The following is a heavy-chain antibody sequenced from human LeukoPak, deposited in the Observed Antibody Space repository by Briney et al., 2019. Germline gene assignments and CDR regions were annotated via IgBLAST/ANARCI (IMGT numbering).Heavy chain of an antibody. CDR2: LHSSGST. CDR3: ARRSSGWPNNWFDS. J-gene: IGHJ5*01. CDR1: GGSVSSGGYS. D-gene: IGHD6-19*01. Sequence: PSETLSLTCTVSGGSVSSGGYSWAWIRQPQGKGLEWIGTLHSSGSTNYGSSLKSRVSMSADSSKNQFSLRLTSVTAADTAVYFRARRSSGWPNNWFDSWGQGTLVTVSS. V-gene: IGHV4-39*07.